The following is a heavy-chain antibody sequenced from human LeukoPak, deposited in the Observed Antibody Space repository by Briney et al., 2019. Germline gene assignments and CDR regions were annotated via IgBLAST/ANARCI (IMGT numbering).Heavy chain of an antibody. CDR2: ISASGGST. CDR1: GFTFSSSA. V-gene: IGHV3-23*01. CDR3: AKDRRWESPHYLDS. J-gene: IGHJ4*02. D-gene: IGHD1-26*01. Sequence: GGSLRLSCAATGFTFSSSAMSWVRQVPGKGLEWVSGISASGGSTNYADSVRGRFTISRDNSKNTLYVQMNSLRDEDTALYYCAKDRRWESPHYLDSWGQGTLVTVSS.